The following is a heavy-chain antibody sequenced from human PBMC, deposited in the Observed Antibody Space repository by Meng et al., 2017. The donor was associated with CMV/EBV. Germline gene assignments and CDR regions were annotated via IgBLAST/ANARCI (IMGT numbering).Heavy chain of an antibody. Sequence: LSLTCAASGFTFSSYSMNWVRQAPGKGLEWVSSISSSNSYIYYADSVKGRFTISRDKAKNSLYLQMNSLRAEDTAVYYCARAVAGNFDYWGQGTLVTVSS. CDR2: ISSSNSYI. V-gene: IGHV3-21*01. CDR3: ARAVAGNFDY. J-gene: IGHJ4*02. CDR1: GFTFSSYS. D-gene: IGHD6-19*01.